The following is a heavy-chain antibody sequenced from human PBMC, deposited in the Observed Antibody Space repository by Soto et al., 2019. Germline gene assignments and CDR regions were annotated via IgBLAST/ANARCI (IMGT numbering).Heavy chain of an antibody. CDR1: GGSVNSGYYY. CDR2: IYYSGTT. D-gene: IGHD3-22*01. J-gene: IGHJ3*02. CDR3: ARDAGYYDSSGYSAFDI. Sequence: ETLSLTCTVSGGSVNSGYYYWTWIRQPPGKGLEWTGYIYYSGTTNYNPSLKSRVTISVDTSKNQFSLKLNSVTAADTAIYYCARDAGYYDSSGYSAFDIWGQGTMVTVS. V-gene: IGHV4-61*01.